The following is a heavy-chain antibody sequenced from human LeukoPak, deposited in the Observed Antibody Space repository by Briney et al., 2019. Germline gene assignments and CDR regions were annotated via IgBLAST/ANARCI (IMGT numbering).Heavy chain of an antibody. CDR1: GFTFSSYS. V-gene: IGHV3-53*01. CDR3: AEVGLLWFGELSN. J-gene: IGHJ3*01. Sequence: GGSLRLSCAASGFTFSSYSMNWVRQAPGKGLEWVSVIYSGGSTYYADSVKGRFTISRDNSKNTLYLQMNSLRAEDTAVYYCAEVGLLWFGELSNWGQGTMVTVSS. D-gene: IGHD3-10*01. CDR2: IYSGGST.